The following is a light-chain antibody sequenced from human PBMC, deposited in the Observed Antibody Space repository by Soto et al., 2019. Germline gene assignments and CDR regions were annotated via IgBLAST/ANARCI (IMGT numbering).Light chain of an antibody. Sequence: ETLLTQSPATLSVSPGERATLSCRASQSVRDNLAWYQQKPGQAPRLPIYGASTRAPGIPDRFSGSGFGPEFSLTISSLQSEDCAFYYCKEHKDWPPSTFGQRTKLEIK. CDR2: GAS. V-gene: IGKV3-15*01. CDR1: QSVRDN. CDR3: KEHKDWPPST. J-gene: IGKJ2*01.